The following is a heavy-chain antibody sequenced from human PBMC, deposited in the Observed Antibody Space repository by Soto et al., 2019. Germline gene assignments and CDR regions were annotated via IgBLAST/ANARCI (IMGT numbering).Heavy chain of an antibody. CDR1: GFTFSSYG. CDR2: ISDSGGST. D-gene: IGHD3-10*01. CDR3: AKSRAWFGELLPDY. Sequence: PGGSLRLSCAASGFTFSSYGMSWVHQAPGKGLEWVSAISDSGGSTYYADSVKGRFTISRDNSKNTLYLQMNSLRAEDTAVYHCAKSRAWFGELLPDYWGQGTLVTVSS. V-gene: IGHV3-23*01. J-gene: IGHJ4*02.